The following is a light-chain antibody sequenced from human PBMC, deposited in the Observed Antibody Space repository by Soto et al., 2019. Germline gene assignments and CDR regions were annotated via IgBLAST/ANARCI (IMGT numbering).Light chain of an antibody. CDR1: QNIRNY. CDR3: QQSYNIQALT. Sequence: DIQMTQSPSSLSASVGDRVAIPCPESQNIRNYLNWYQQKPGKAPRVLIYGAASLQSGVPSRFSGSGSGTNFSLTINSLQPEDYATYYCQQSYNIQALTFGGGTKVDIK. V-gene: IGKV1-39*01. CDR2: GAA. J-gene: IGKJ4*01.